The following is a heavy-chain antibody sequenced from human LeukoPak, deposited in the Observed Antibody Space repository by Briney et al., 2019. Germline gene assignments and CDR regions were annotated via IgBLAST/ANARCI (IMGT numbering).Heavy chain of an antibody. Sequence: ASETLSLTCTVSGGSISSYYWSWIRQPAGKGLEWIGRIYTSGSTNYNPSLKSRVTMSVDTSKNQFSLKLSSVTAADTAVYYCARDQGVGAMRGYYYYYYMDVWGNGTTVTVSS. CDR1: GGSISSYY. CDR2: IYTSGST. CDR3: ARDQGVGAMRGYYYYYYMDV. D-gene: IGHD1-26*01. V-gene: IGHV4-4*07. J-gene: IGHJ6*03.